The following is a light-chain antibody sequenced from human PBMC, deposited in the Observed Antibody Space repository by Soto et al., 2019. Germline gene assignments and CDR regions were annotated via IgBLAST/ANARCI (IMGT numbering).Light chain of an antibody. J-gene: IGKJ4*01. CDR2: GAS. Sequence: EIVMTQSPATLSVSPGERATLSCRASQSVTSNLAWYQQKPGQPPRRLIYGASTRATGIPARFSGSGSGTEFTLTISSLQSEDFAVYYCQQYDNWPRTFGGGTKVESK. V-gene: IGKV3-15*01. CDR3: QQYDNWPRT. CDR1: QSVTSN.